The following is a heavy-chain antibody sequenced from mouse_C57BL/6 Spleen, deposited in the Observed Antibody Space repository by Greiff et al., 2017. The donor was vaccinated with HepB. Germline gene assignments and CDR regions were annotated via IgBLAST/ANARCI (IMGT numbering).Heavy chain of an antibody. D-gene: IGHD1-1*01. Sequence: QVQLQQPGAELVKPGASVKMSCKASGYTFTSYWITWVKQRPGQGLEWIGDIYPGSGSTNYNEKFKSKATLTVDTSSSTAYMQLSSLTSEDSAVYYCARDGSSYVGEFAYWGQGTLVTVSA. CDR1: GYTFTSYW. J-gene: IGHJ3*01. V-gene: IGHV1-55*01. CDR3: ARDGSSYVGEFAY. CDR2: IYPGSGST.